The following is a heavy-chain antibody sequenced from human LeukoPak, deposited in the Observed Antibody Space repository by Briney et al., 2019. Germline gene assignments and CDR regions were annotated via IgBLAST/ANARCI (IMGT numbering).Heavy chain of an antibody. J-gene: IGHJ4*02. Sequence: PSETLSLTCTVSGGSISSGGSYWSWIRQHPGKGLEWIGYISYSGSTYYNPSLKSRVTTSVDTSKNQFSLMLTSVTAADTAVYYCARDSVVTPGFFDYWGQGILVTVSS. CDR3: ARDSVVTPGFFDY. D-gene: IGHD4-23*01. V-gene: IGHV4-31*03. CDR2: ISYSGST. CDR1: GGSISSGGSY.